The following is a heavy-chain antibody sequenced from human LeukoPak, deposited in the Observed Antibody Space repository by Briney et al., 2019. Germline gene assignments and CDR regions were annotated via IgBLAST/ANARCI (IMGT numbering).Heavy chain of an antibody. Sequence: GGSLRLSCAASGFTFSTYDMSWVRQAPGKGLEWVSSISSTGGATHYADSVKGRFTISRHNSKNTLYLQMNSLRAEDTAVYYCSSGGDYGDYWGQGTLVTVSS. CDR1: GFTFSTYD. CDR2: ISSTGGAT. J-gene: IGHJ4*02. D-gene: IGHD4-17*01. CDR3: SSGGDYGDY. V-gene: IGHV3-23*01.